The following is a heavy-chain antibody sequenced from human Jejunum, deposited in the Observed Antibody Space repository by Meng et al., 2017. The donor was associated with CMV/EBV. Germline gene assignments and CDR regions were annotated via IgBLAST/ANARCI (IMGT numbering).Heavy chain of an antibody. CDR2: MSYDGSNK. Sequence: SGFTSSNYAMHWVRQAPGKGLEWVTFMSYDGSNKYYVDSVKGRFTISRDNSKNTLYLQMNSLRAEDTAVYYCARESGKAARGVLDYWGQGTLVTVSS. CDR1: GFTSSNYA. J-gene: IGHJ4*02. CDR3: ARESGKAARGVLDY. D-gene: IGHD6-6*01. V-gene: IGHV3-30*04.